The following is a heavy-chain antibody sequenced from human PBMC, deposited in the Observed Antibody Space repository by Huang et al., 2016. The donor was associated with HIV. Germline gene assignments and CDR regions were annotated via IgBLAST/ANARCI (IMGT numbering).Heavy chain of an antibody. V-gene: IGHV5-51*01. CDR3: ARRFSSSSGYFDY. CDR1: GYSFSSYW. J-gene: IGHJ4*02. D-gene: IGHD6-6*01. CDR2: IFPNDADT. Sequence: VQLVQSGAEVKKPGESLKISCKGSGYSFSSYWIAWVRKMPGEGLEWMGIIFPNDADTTDRPSFEGQVTISADKSIGTAYPQWSSLKASDTAMYYCARRFSSSSGYFDYWGQGSLVTVSS.